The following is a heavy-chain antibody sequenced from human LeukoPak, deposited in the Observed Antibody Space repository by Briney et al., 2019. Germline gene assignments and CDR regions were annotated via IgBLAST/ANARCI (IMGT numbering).Heavy chain of an antibody. Sequence: SETLSLTCAVYGGSCDDYYCSWIRQPPGKGLEWIGEIHPHGIFYYNSSLMNRVTISIDTSKSQFSLRLTSVTAADMAFYYCARGRDRSKAGDHWGQGSLVTVSS. V-gene: IGHV4-34*01. J-gene: IGHJ4*02. CDR1: GGSCDDYY. CDR3: ARGRDRSKAGDH. D-gene: IGHD5-24*01. CDR2: IHPHGIF.